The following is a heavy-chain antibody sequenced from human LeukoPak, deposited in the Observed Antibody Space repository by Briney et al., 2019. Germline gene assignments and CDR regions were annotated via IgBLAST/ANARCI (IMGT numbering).Heavy chain of an antibody. D-gene: IGHD2-21*01. V-gene: IGHV1-2*02. CDR3: ARDQRLWWSRGVYYFDY. Sequence: ASVTVSCKASAYTFTGYYMHWVRQAPGQGLEWMGWINPNSGGTNYAQKFQGRVTMARDTSISTAYMELRRLRDDDTAVYYCARDQRLWWSRGVYYFDYWGQGTLVTVSS. CDR1: AYTFTGYY. J-gene: IGHJ4*02. CDR2: INPNSGGT.